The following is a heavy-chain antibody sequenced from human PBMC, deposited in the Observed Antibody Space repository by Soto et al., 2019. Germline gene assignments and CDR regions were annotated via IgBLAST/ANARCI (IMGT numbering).Heavy chain of an antibody. D-gene: IGHD4-17*01. CDR2: IYYSGST. Sequence: SETLSLTCTVSGGSVSSGSYYWSWIRQPPGKGLEWIGYIYYSGSTNYNPSLKSRVTISVDTSKTQFSLKLSSVTAADTAVYYCARELNDYGGRNALDIWGQGTMVTVSS. CDR1: GGSVSSGSYY. CDR3: ARELNDYGGRNALDI. V-gene: IGHV4-61*01. J-gene: IGHJ3*02.